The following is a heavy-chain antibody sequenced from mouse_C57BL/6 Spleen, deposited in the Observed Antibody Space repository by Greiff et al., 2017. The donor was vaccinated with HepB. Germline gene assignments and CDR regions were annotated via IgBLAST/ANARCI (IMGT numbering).Heavy chain of an antibody. CDR1: GFTFSSYG. V-gene: IGHV5-6*01. CDR2: ISSGGSYT. Sequence: EVKLMESGGDLVKPGGSLKLSCAASGFTFSSYGMSWVRQTPDKRLEWVATISSGGSYTYYPDSVKGRFTISRDNAKNTLYLQMSSLKSEDTAMYYCARHLYGYDGGAMDYWGQGTSVTVSS. D-gene: IGHD2-2*01. CDR3: ARHLYGYDGGAMDY. J-gene: IGHJ4*01.